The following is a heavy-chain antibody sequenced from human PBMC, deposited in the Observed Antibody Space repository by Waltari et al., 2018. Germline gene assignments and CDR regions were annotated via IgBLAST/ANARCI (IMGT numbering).Heavy chain of an antibody. J-gene: IGHJ4*02. CDR3: ARDLLAEAGIFDY. D-gene: IGHD6-13*01. CDR1: GYPFTGYY. CDR2: VKPNSGGT. Sequence: QVQLVQSGAEVKKPGASVKVSCTASGYPFTGYYLHWVRQAPGQGLEVMGRVKPNSGGTNYAQKGQGRVTMTRETSISTDYMERSRLRSDETAVEYCARDLLAEAGIFDYWGQGTLVTVSS. V-gene: IGHV1-2*06.